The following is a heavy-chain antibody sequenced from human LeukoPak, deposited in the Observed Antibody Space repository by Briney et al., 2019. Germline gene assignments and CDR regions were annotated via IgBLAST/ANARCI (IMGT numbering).Heavy chain of an antibody. CDR3: ARWGKKAFAY. D-gene: IGHD1-26*01. V-gene: IGHV4-61*02. CDR1: GGSISSGGYY. J-gene: IGHJ4*02. CDR2: IYTSGST. Sequence: SETLSLTCTVSGGSISSGGYYWSWIRQPAGKGLEWIGRIYTSGSTNYNPSLKSRVTISVDTSKNQFSLKLSSVTAADTAVYYCARWGKKAFAYWGQGTLVTVSS.